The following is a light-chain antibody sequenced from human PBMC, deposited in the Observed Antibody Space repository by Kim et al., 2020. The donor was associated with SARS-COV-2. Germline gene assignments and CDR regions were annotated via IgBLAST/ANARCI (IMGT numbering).Light chain of an antibody. J-gene: IGKJ2*01. Sequence: SASVGDRVTITCRASENIDTYLAWYQQKTGRAPRLLIYLASNLENGVPSRFSGTGSGTEFSLSITSLQPDDFASYYCQHYSRFPYTFGQGTKLEI. V-gene: IGKV1-5*03. CDR3: QHYSRFPYT. CDR2: LAS. CDR1: ENIDTY.